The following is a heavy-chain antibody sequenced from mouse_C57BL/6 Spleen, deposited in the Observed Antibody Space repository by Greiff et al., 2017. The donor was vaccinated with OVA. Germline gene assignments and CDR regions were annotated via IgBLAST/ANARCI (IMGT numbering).Heavy chain of an antibody. CDR1: GYTFTSYW. CDR3: ARETTVVAYYYAMDY. D-gene: IGHD1-1*01. CDR2: IYPGSGST. J-gene: IGHJ4*01. V-gene: IGHV1-55*01. Sequence: QVQLKQPGAELVKPGASVKMSCKASGYTFTSYWITWVKQRPGQGLEWIGDIYPGSGSTNYNEKFKSKATLTVDTSSSTAYMQLSSLTSEDSAVYYCARETTVVAYYYAMDYWGQGTSVTVSS.